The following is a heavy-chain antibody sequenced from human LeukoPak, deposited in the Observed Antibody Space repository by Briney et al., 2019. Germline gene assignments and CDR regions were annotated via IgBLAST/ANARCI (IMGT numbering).Heavy chain of an antibody. Sequence: GGSLRLSCAASGFTFTNHWMSWVRQAPGKGLEWVANINQDGSEKFYVDSVKGRFTISRDNAKNSLYLQMNSLRAEDTAVYYCAREISRTGAFDIWGQGTMVTVSS. CDR1: GFTFTNHW. J-gene: IGHJ3*02. CDR2: INQDGSEK. D-gene: IGHD3-3*02. V-gene: IGHV3-7*01. CDR3: AREISRTGAFDI.